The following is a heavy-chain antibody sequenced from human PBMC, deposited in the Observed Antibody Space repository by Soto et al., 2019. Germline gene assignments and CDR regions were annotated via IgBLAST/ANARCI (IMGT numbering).Heavy chain of an antibody. J-gene: IGHJ6*02. CDR3: ARQGFGELLSSSYCYCGMDV. CDR2: INAGNGNT. D-gene: IGHD3-10*01. CDR1: GYTFTSYA. V-gene: IGHV1-3*01. Sequence: QVPLVQSGAEVKKPGASVKVSCKASGYTFTSYAMHWVRQAPGQRLEWMGWINAGNGNTKYSQKFQGRVTITRDTSASTAYMELSSLRSEDTAVYYCARQGFGELLSSSYCYCGMDVWGQGTTVTVSS.